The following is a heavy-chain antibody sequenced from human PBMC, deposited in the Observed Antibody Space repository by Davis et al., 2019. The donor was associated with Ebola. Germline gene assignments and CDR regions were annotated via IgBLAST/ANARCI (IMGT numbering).Heavy chain of an antibody. CDR2: IYPGDSDT. D-gene: IGHD5-24*01. J-gene: IGHJ4*02. Sequence: SRMGSLYRFTTYCIARVRTILGKHLEWMGIIYPGDSDTRYSPSFQGQVTISADKSISTAYLQWSSLKASDTAMYYCARPMATTKWGQGTLVTVSS. CDR3: ARPMATTK. CDR1: LYRFTTYC. V-gene: IGHV5-51*01.